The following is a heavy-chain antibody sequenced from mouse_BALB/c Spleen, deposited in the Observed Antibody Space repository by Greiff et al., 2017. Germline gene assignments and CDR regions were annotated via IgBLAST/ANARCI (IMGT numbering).Heavy chain of an antibody. CDR3: ARPYDGYYVDY. CDR1: GFNIKDYY. D-gene: IGHD2-3*01. Sequence: EVQLQESGAELVRPGALVKLSCKASGFNIKDYYMHWVKQRPEQGLEWIGWIDPENGNTIYDPKFQGKASITADTSSNTAYLQLSSLTSEDTAVYYCARPYDGYYVDYWGQGTTLTVSS. J-gene: IGHJ2*01. V-gene: IGHV14-1*02. CDR2: IDPENGNT.